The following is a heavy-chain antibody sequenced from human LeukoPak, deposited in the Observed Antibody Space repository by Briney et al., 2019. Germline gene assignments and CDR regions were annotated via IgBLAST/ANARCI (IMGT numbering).Heavy chain of an antibody. CDR1: GFTFGDYA. V-gene: IGHV3-49*04. J-gene: IGHJ6*04. Sequence: SQSLSCTASGFTFGDYAMSWVRQAPGKGLEWVGFIRSKAYGGTTEYAASVKGRFTISRDDSKSIAYLQMNSLKTEDTAVYYCTRGGPGDTGEDMDVGGEGSSATVSS. CDR3: TRGGPGDTGEDMDV. CDR2: IRSKAYGGTT. D-gene: IGHD3-10*01.